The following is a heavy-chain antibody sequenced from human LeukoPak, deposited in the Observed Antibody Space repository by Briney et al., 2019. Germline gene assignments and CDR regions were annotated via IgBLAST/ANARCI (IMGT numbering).Heavy chain of an antibody. CDR3: AREESDSSGYRGMDV. CDR1: GGSISSYY. V-gene: IGHV4-59*01. D-gene: IGHD3-22*01. Sequence: SETLSLTCIVSGGSISSYYWSWTRQPPGKGLEWIGYIYYSGSTNYNPSLKSRVTISVDTSKNQFSLKLSSVTAADTAVYYCAREESDSSGYRGMDVWGKGTTVTISS. J-gene: IGHJ6*04. CDR2: IYYSGST.